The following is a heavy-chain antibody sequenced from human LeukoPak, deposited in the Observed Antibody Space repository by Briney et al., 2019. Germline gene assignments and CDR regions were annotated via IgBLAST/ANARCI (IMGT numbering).Heavy chain of an antibody. D-gene: IGHD6-13*01. CDR2: IGYRGGSI. Sequence: GGSLRLSCAASGITFSNYAMSWVRQAPGKGLEWVSIIGYRGGSIYYAYSVKGRFTISRDNSKNTLSLQMNGLRPEDTAVYYCAKGGSSWARFDDWGQGTLVTVSS. J-gene: IGHJ4*02. CDR3: AKGGSSWARFDD. V-gene: IGHV3-23*01. CDR1: GITFSNYA.